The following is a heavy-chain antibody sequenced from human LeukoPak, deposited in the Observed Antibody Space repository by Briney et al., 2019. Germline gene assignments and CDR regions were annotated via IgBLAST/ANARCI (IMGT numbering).Heavy chain of an antibody. Sequence: ASVKVSCKVSGYTLTELSMHWVRQTPGKGLEWMGGFDPEDGEAIYPQKFQGRVTLTEDTSTDTAYMELSSLISEDTALYYCATPGEYHYDSSGYHSAFDIWGQGTMDIVSS. D-gene: IGHD3-22*01. CDR2: FDPEDGEA. V-gene: IGHV1-24*01. J-gene: IGHJ3*02. CDR3: ATPGEYHYDSSGYHSAFDI. CDR1: GYTLTELS.